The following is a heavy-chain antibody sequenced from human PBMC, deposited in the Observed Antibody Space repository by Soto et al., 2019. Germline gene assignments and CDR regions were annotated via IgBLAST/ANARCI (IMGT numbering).Heavy chain of an antibody. D-gene: IGHD6-13*01. Sequence: EVQLVESGGGLVQPGGSLSLSCAASGFTFSNYNMNWVRQAPGKGLEWVSFISSSSSTIYYADSVKGRFTISRDNAKKSLYLLMNSLRDEDTAVYYCARHIALRGGGDYWGQGTLVTVSS. V-gene: IGHV3-48*02. CDR3: ARHIALRGGGDY. CDR1: GFTFSNYN. J-gene: IGHJ4*02. CDR2: ISSSSSTI.